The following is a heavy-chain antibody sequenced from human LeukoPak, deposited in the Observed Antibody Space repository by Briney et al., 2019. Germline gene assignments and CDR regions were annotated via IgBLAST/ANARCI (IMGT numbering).Heavy chain of an antibody. CDR3: ARDWGGVRCSSTSCYLS. D-gene: IGHD2-2*01. Sequence: GGSLRLSCAASGFTLSSYSMNWVRQAPGKGLEWVSSISSSSSYIYYADSVKGRFTISRDNAKNSLYLQMNSLRAEDTAVYYCARDWGGVRCSSTSCYLSWGQGTLVTVSS. V-gene: IGHV3-21*01. J-gene: IGHJ4*02. CDR1: GFTLSSYS. CDR2: ISSSSSYI.